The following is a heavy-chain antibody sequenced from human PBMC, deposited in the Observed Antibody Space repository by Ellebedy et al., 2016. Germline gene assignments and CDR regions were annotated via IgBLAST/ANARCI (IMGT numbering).Heavy chain of an antibody. D-gene: IGHD1-26*01. CDR3: ARGVEREILDL. V-gene: IGHV4-4*02. CDR2: IYHTGSS. Sequence: SETLSLXXTVSGGSIITDHWWTWVRQVPGKGLEWIAEIYHTGSSNYSPSLRGRVTLSVDKSKNQFSLKLTSVTAGDTALYYCARGVEREILDLWGQGALVTVSS. CDR1: GGSIITDHW. J-gene: IGHJ5*02.